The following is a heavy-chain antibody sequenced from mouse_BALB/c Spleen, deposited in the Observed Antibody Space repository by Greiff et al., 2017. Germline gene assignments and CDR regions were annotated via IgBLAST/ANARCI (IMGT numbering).Heavy chain of an antibody. V-gene: IGHV1-62-2*01. Sequence: VHLVESGAELVKPGASVKLSCKASGYTFTEYIIHWVKQRSGQGLEWIGWFYPGSGSIKYNEKFKDKATLTADKSSSTVYMELSRLTSEDSAVYFCARHEGGGYGNPFAYWGQGTLVTVSA. D-gene: IGHD2-10*02. CDR2: FYPGSGSI. CDR1: GYTFTEYI. J-gene: IGHJ3*01. CDR3: ARHEGGGYGNPFAY.